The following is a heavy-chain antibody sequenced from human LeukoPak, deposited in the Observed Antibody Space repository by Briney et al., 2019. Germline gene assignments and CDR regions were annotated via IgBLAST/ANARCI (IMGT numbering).Heavy chain of an antibody. CDR3: ARRTGDNWFDP. CDR2: IYPGDSDT. V-gene: IGHV5-51*01. D-gene: IGHD1/OR15-1a*01. Sequence: GESLKISCKASGXSFTSYWIGWVRQMPGKDLEWMGIIYPGDSDTRYSPSFQGQVTISADKSISTAYLQWSSLKASDTAMYYCARRTGDNWFDPWGQGTLVTVPS. J-gene: IGHJ5*02. CDR1: GXSFTSYW.